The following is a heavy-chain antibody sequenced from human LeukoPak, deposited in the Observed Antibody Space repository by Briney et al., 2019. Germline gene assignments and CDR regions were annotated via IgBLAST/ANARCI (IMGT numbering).Heavy chain of an antibody. Sequence: ASVKVSCKASGYTFTSRLVHWVRQAPGQGLEWMGVFHPGGDSITYSQKFQGRVTLTRDTSSSTAYMDLRSLRSEGTAVYFCARQQEVTSDSYYYALDVWGQGTTVTVSS. V-gene: IGHV1-46*01. CDR1: GYTFTSRL. D-gene: IGHD4-23*01. CDR2: FHPGGDSI. CDR3: ARQQEVTSDSYYYALDV. J-gene: IGHJ6*02.